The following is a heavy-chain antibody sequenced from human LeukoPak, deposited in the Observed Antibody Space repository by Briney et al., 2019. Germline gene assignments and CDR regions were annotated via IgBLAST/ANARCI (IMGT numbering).Heavy chain of an antibody. V-gene: IGHV3-30*04. J-gene: IGHJ4*02. CDR1: GFTFSNYG. Sequence: GGSLRLSCAASGFTFSNYGIHWVRQAPGKGLEWVALISYDGSNTWYADSVKGRFTISRDNSKNTLYLQMTSLRAEDTAVYYCAKEGNYYDSSGYYYYFDNWGQGTLVTVSS. D-gene: IGHD3-22*01. CDR2: ISYDGSNT. CDR3: AKEGNYYDSSGYYYYFDN.